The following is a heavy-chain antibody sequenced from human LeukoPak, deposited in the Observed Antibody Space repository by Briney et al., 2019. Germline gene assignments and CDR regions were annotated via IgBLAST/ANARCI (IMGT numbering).Heavy chain of an antibody. D-gene: IGHD1-7*01. CDR1: GGSITSYY. CDR3: ASTEWNYAR. Sequence: SETLSLTCTVSGGSITSYYWSWMRQPPGKGLEWIWYIYYSGSTNYNPSLKSRVTISLDTSKNQFSLKLSSVTAADTAVYYCASTEWNYARWGQGTLVTVSS. J-gene: IGHJ4*02. V-gene: IGHV4-59*08. CDR2: IYYSGST.